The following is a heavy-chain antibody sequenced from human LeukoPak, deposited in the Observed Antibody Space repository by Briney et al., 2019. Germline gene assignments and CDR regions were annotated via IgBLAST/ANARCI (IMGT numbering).Heavy chain of an antibody. CDR3: ARVVVGATNFYYGMDV. V-gene: IGHV4-59*08. Sequence: PSETLSLTCAVSGGSMGTYYWTWIRQPPGKGLEWIGNIYYSGKTNYNPSLKSRVSTSVDTSKNQFSLKLSSVTAADTALYYCARVVVGATNFYYGMDVWGQGTTVTVSS. J-gene: IGHJ6*02. CDR1: GGSMGTYY. CDR2: IYYSGKT. D-gene: IGHD1-26*01.